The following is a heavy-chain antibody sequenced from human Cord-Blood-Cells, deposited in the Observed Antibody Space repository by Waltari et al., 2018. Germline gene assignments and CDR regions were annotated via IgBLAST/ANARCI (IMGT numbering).Heavy chain of an antibody. V-gene: IGHV3-74*01. D-gene: IGHD3-10*01. CDR3: AGDGRSSSHDY. J-gene: IGHJ4*02. CDR2: SNSDGSST. Sequence: EVQLLESVGGLVQPGGSLRLSCAPSGFPLCSYCMHWVRQAAGKGLVWVSRSNSDGSSTSDADSVKGRFTISRDNAKNTLYLQMNSLRAEDTAVYYCAGDGRSSSHDYWGQGTLVTVSS. CDR1: GFPLCSYC.